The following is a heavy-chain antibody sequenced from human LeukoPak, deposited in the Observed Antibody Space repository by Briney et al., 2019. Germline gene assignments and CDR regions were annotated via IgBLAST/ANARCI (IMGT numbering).Heavy chain of an antibody. Sequence: GGSLRLSCAASGFTFDDYGVSWVRQAPGKGLEWVANINQDGDEKHYVDSVKGRFTISRDNAKNSLYLQMSTLRADDTAVYFCARDHYFAVVPAAGVFDMWGRGTMVTVSS. CDR3: ARDHYFAVVPAAGVFDM. CDR1: GFTFDDYG. D-gene: IGHD2-2*01. J-gene: IGHJ3*02. V-gene: IGHV3-7*01. CDR2: INQDGDEK.